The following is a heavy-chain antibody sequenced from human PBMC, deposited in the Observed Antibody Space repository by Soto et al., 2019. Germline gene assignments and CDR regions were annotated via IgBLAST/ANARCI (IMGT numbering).Heavy chain of an antibody. Sequence: EVQLVQSGAEVKEPGESLKISCKGSGYSFTKYWIGWVRQMPGKGLEWMAIIYPDESDTRYSPYLQGQVTISADKSISTAYLQWSSMKASDTAMYYCVRMGFSGGGYLSYYYYGMDSWGQGTTVTVSS. J-gene: IGHJ6*02. CDR2: IYPDESDT. CDR1: GYSFTKYW. D-gene: IGHD5-12*01. V-gene: IGHV5-51*03. CDR3: VRMGFSGGGYLSYYYYGMDS.